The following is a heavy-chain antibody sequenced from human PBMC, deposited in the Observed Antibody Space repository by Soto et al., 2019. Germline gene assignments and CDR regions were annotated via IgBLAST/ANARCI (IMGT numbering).Heavy chain of an antibody. CDR3: TRDGPYNWNYGIDY. CDR1: GFTFGDYA. CDR2: IRSKAYGGTT. D-gene: IGHD1-7*01. V-gene: IGHV3-49*05. Sequence: KAGGSLRLSCTASGFTFGDYAMSWFRQAPGKGLGWVGFIRSKAYGGTTEYAASVKGRFTISRDDSKSIAYLQMNSLKTEDTAVYYCTRDGPYNWNYGIDYWGQGTLVTVSS. J-gene: IGHJ4*02.